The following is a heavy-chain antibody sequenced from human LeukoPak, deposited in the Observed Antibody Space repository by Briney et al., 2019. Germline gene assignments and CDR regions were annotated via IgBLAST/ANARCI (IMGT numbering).Heavy chain of an antibody. J-gene: IGHJ5*02. CDR2: MNPNSGNT. CDR3: ARGYDSSGYYYVVNWFDP. Sequence: ASVKVYCKASGYTSTSYDINWVRQATGQGLEWMGWMNPNSGNTGYAQKFQGRVTMTRNTSISTAYMELSSLRSEDTAVYYCARGYDSSGYYYVVNWFDPWGQGTLVTVSS. CDR1: GYTSTSYD. V-gene: IGHV1-8*01. D-gene: IGHD3-22*01.